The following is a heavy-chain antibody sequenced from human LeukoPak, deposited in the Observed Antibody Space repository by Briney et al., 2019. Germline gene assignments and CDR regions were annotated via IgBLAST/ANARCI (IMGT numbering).Heavy chain of an antibody. CDR2: ISGDGSST. J-gene: IGHJ4*02. Sequence: GGSLRLSCAASGFTFSTYWMHWVRQAPGKGPVWVSRISGDGSSTAYGDSVKGRFTISRDNAKNTLYLQMNGLRVEDTAVYYCARALGDIRGQGTLVSVSS. V-gene: IGHV3-74*01. CDR1: GFTFSTYW. D-gene: IGHD3-16*01. CDR3: ARALGDI.